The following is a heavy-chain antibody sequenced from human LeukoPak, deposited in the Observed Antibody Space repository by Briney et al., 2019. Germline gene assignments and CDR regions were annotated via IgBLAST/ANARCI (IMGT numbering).Heavy chain of an antibody. CDR3: ARAGKQLALDY. V-gene: IGHV4-30-4*01. CDR1: GGSISSGDYY. D-gene: IGHD6-6*01. J-gene: IGHJ4*02. CDR2: IYYSGST. Sequence: SQTLSLTCTVSGGSISSGDYYWSWIRQPPGKGLEWIGYIYYSGSTNYNPSLKSRVTISVDTSKNQFSLKLSSVTAADTAVYYCARAGKQLALDYWGQGTLVTVSS.